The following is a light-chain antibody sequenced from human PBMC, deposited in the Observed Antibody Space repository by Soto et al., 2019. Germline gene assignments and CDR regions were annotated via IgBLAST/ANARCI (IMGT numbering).Light chain of an antibody. CDR2: GAS. Sequence: PGERVALSCRASQSVSSSYLTWYQHKPGQAPRLLIYGASTRATCIPARFSGSGSGTDFTLTISSLQPEDFVVSYCQQDYNLPPMYTLGPGTKLEIK. CDR1: QSVSSSY. CDR3: QQDYNLPPMYT. V-gene: IGKV3D-7*01. J-gene: IGKJ2*01.